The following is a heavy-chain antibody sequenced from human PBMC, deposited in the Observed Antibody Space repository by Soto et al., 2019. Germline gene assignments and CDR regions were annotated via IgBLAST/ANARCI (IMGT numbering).Heavy chain of an antibody. D-gene: IGHD5-18*01. CDR2: INPNSGGT. CDR1: GYTFTGYY. CDR3: ARAEDTAMLGRSFDP. Sequence: GASVKVSCKASGYTFTGYYMHWVRQAPGQGLEWMGWINPNSGGTNYAQKFQGRVTMTRDTSISTAYMELSRLRSDDTAVYYCARAEDTAMLGRSFDPWGPGPLLTVSS. J-gene: IGHJ5*02. V-gene: IGHV1-2*02.